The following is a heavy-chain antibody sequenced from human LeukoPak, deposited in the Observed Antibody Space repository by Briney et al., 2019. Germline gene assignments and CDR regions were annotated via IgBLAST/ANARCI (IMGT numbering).Heavy chain of an antibody. CDR3: ARVPLYDRSGYYFDY. D-gene: IGHD3-22*01. CDR1: GFTFSNYN. V-gene: IGHV3-48*02. J-gene: IGHJ4*02. Sequence: GGSLRLSCAASGFTFSNYNINWVRQAPGKGLEWVSYISTSGRAIFYADSVKGRFTISRENAKNSLFLQMNSLGDEDTVVYYCARVPLYDRSGYYFDYWGLGTLVTVSS. CDR2: ISTSGRAI.